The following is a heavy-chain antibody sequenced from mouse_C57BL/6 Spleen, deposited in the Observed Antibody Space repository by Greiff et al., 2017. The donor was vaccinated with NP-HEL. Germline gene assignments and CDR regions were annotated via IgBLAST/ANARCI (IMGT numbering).Heavy chain of an antibody. Sequence: VQLQQSGGGLVKPGGSLTLSCAASGFTFSDYGMRWVRQAPETGLEWVAYISSGSSTIYYADTVKGRFTISRDNAKNTLFLQMTSLRSEDTAMYYCASNSWYFDVWGTGTTVTVSS. CDR2: ISSGSSTI. V-gene: IGHV5-17*01. D-gene: IGHD1-3*01. J-gene: IGHJ1*03. CDR3: ASNSWYFDV. CDR1: GFTFSDYG.